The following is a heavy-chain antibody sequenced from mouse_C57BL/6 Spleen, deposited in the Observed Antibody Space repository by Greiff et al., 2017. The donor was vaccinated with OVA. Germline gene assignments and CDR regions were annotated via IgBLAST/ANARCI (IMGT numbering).Heavy chain of an antibody. Sequence: QVQLQQSGAELVRPGASVTLSCKASGYTFTDYEMHWVKQTPVHGLEWIGAIDPETGGTAYNQKFKGKAILTADKSSSTAYMELRSLTSEDSAVYYCTRSDYYGSSPRFDYWGQGTTLTVSS. CDR2: IDPETGGT. CDR3: TRSDYYGSSPRFDY. D-gene: IGHD1-1*01. J-gene: IGHJ2*01. V-gene: IGHV1-15*01. CDR1: GYTFTDYE.